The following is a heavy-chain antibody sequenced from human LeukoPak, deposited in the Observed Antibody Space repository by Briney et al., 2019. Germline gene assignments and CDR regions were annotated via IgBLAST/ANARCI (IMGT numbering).Heavy chain of an antibody. CDR1: GFTFSSYW. J-gene: IGHJ6*03. Sequence: PGGSLRLSCAASGFTFSSYWMHWVRQAPGKGLVWVSRINSDGSSTTYADSVKGRFTISRDNAKNTLYLQMDSLRAEDTAVYYCARSPGYYSYYMDVWGKGTTVTVFS. V-gene: IGHV3-74*01. CDR2: INSDGSST. CDR3: ARSPGYYSYYMDV.